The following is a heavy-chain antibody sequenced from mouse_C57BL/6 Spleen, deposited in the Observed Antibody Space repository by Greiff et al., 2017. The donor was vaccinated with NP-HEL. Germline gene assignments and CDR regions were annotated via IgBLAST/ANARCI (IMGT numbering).Heavy chain of an antibody. V-gene: IGHV1-85*01. D-gene: IGHD1-1*01. J-gene: IGHJ2*01. Sequence: QVQLQQSGPELVKPGASVKLSCKASGYTFTSYDINWVKQRPGQGLEWIGWIYPRDGSTKYNEKFKGQATLTVDTSSSTAYMELHSLTSEDSAVYVCARGVTTVVEGYFDYWGQGTTLTVSS. CDR3: ARGVTTVVEGYFDY. CDR1: GYTFTSYD. CDR2: IYPRDGST.